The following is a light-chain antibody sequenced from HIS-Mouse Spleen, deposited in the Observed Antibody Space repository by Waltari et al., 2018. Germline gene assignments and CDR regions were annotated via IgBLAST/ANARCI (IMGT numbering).Light chain of an antibody. CDR3: YSTDSSGNHRV. J-gene: IGLJ2*01. V-gene: IGLV3-10*01. CDR2: EDS. Sequence: SYELTQPPSVSVSPGHTARLTCSVDALPNKYAYWYQHKSGQAPVLVIDEDSKRPSGIPERFSGSSSGTMATLTISGAQVEDEADYYCYSTDSSGNHRVFGGGTKLTVL. CDR1: ALPNKY.